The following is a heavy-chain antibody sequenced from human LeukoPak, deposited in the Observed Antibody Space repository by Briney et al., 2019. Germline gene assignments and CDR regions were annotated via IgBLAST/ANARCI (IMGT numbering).Heavy chain of an antibody. CDR1: GFTFSDQH. D-gene: IGHD3-22*01. CDR2: SRNTGRAYST. Sequence: PGRSLRLSCAASGFTFSDQHMDRVRQAPGTGLRSIGRSRNTGRAYSTVFAASVKSIFTISRYEQKNSLYLQMNSVKTEHTAVYYCTRIFYYETGGYYPDHWGQGTLVTVSS. V-gene: IGHV3-72*01. J-gene: IGHJ4*02. CDR3: TRIFYYETGGYYPDH.